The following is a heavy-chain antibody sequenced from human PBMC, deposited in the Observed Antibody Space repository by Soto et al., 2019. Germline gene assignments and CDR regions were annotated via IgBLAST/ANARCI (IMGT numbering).Heavy chain of an antibody. CDR3: ARNSGYDSRFDY. CDR1: GGSISSYY. D-gene: IGHD5-12*01. CDR2: IYDSGNT. J-gene: IGHJ4*02. V-gene: IGHV4-59*01. Sequence: SETLSLTCTVSGGSISSYYWNWIRQPPGKGLEWIGYIYDSGNTNYNPSLKSRVTISVDTSKNQFSLKLSSVTAADTAVYYCARNSGYDSRFDYWGQGTLVTVSS.